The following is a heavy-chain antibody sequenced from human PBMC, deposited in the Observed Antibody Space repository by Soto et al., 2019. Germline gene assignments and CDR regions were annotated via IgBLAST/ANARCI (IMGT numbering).Heavy chain of an antibody. J-gene: IGHJ4*02. Sequence: SETLSLTCAVYGGSFSGYYWSWIRQPPGKGLEWIGEINHSGSTNYNPSLKSRVTISVDTSKNQFSLKLSSVTAADTAVYYCARGSKRLRSYAASGVFDYWGQGTLVTVSS. CDR1: GGSFSGYY. D-gene: IGHD1-26*01. CDR3: ARGSKRLRSYAASGVFDY. V-gene: IGHV4-34*01. CDR2: INHSGST.